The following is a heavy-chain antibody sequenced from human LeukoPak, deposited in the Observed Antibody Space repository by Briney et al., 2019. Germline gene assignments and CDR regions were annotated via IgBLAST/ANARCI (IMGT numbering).Heavy chain of an antibody. Sequence: SETLSLTCAVYGGSFSGYYWSWIRQPPGKGLEWIGEISHSGSTNYNPSLKSRVTISVDTSKNQFSLKLSSVTAADTAVYYCAREFSTSCSPADYWGQGTLVTVSS. CDR1: GGSFSGYY. CDR2: ISHSGST. V-gene: IGHV4-34*01. CDR3: AREFSTSCSPADY. J-gene: IGHJ4*02. D-gene: IGHD2-2*01.